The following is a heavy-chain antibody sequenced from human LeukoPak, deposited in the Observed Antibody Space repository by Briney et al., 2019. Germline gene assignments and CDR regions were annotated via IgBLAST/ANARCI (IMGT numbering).Heavy chain of an antibody. V-gene: IGHV4-4*07. Sequence: SETLSLTCTVSGGSISSYYWSWIRQPAGKGLEWIERIYTSGSTNYNPSLKSRVTMSVDTSKNQFSLKLSSVTAADTAVYYCARDGKGDFWSGYYSYYYYYMDVWGKGTTVTVSS. CDR2: IYTSGST. CDR1: GGSISSYY. J-gene: IGHJ6*03. CDR3: ARDGKGDFWSGYYSYYYYYMDV. D-gene: IGHD3-3*01.